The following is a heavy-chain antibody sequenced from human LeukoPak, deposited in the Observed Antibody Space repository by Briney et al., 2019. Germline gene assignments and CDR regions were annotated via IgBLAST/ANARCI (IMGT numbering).Heavy chain of an antibody. CDR3: ARGARFGDDY. D-gene: IGHD3-16*01. Sequence: PGGSPRLSCAASGFTFSSYSMNWVRQAPGKGLEWVSSISSSSSYIYYADSVKGRFTISRDNAKNSLYLQMNSLRAEDTAVYYCARGARFGDDYWGQGTLVTVSS. J-gene: IGHJ4*02. CDR1: GFTFSSYS. CDR2: ISSSSSYI. V-gene: IGHV3-21*01.